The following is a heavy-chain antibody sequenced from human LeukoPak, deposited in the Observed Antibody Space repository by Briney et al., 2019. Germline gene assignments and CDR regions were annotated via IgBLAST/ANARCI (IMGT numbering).Heavy chain of an antibody. D-gene: IGHD3-10*01. J-gene: IGHJ4*02. CDR1: GFNFSSNY. V-gene: IGHV3-53*01. Sequence: GGSLRLSCAASGFNFSSNYMSWVRQAPGKGLEWVSVIYSGGTTYYSDSVKGRFTISRDKSKNTLYLQMNSLRAEDTAVYYCAREHGSGKKAYDYWGQGTLVTVSS. CDR3: AREHGSGKKAYDY. CDR2: IYSGGTT.